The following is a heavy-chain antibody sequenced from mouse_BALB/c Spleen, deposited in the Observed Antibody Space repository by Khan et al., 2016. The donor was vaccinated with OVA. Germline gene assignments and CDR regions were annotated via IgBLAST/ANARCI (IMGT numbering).Heavy chain of an antibody. D-gene: IGHD1-1*01. CDR3: ARQNYYGYAMDY. J-gene: IGHJ4*01. CDR2: ISYSGST. CDR1: GYSITSDYA. Sequence: VQLKESGPGLVKPSQSLYLTCTVTGYSITSDYAWNWIRQFPGNKLEWMGYISYSGSTSYNPSLRSRISITRDTSKNQFFLQLNSVTTEDTATFYCARQNYYGYAMDYWGQGTSVTVSS. V-gene: IGHV3-2*02.